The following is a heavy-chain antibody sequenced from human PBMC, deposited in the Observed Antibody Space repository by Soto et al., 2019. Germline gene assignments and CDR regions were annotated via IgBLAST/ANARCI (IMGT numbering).Heavy chain of an antibody. Sequence: GESLKISCKGSGYSFTSYWIGWVRQMPGKGLEWMGIIYPGDSDTRYSPSFQGQVTISADKSISTAYLQWSSLKASDTAMYYCARSPKAVFWSGYCYDYWGQGTLVTVSS. CDR3: ARSPKAVFWSGYCYDY. CDR1: GYSFTSYW. V-gene: IGHV5-51*01. CDR2: IYPGDSDT. D-gene: IGHD3-3*01. J-gene: IGHJ4*02.